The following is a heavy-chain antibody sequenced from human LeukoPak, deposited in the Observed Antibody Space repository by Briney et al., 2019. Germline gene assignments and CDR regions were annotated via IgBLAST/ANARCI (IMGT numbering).Heavy chain of an antibody. V-gene: IGHV3-23*01. J-gene: IGHJ5*02. CDR1: GSTFSTYG. D-gene: IGHD3-10*01. CDR3: AKDGPLLWFGPTDA. CDR2: VSSTGSGT. Sequence: GGSLRLSCVASGSTFSTYGMSWVRQAPGKGLEWVAAVSSTGSGTYYPDSLKGRFIISRDNSQNTVFLQMNSLRPEDTAFYFCAKDGPLLWFGPTDAWGQGILVTVSS.